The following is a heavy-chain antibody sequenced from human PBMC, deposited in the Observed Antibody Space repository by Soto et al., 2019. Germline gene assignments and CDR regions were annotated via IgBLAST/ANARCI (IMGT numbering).Heavy chain of an antibody. Sequence: SETLSLTCTVSGGSISSYYWSWIRQPPGKGLEWIGYIYYSGSTNYNPSLKSRVTISVDTSKNQFSLKLSSVTAADTAVYYCARAPVGYSGYEDAFDIWGQGTMVTVSS. D-gene: IGHD5-12*01. CDR3: ARAPVGYSGYEDAFDI. V-gene: IGHV4-59*01. CDR1: GGSISSYY. J-gene: IGHJ3*02. CDR2: IYYSGST.